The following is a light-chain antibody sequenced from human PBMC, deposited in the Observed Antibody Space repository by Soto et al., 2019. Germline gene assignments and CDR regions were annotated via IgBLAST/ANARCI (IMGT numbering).Light chain of an antibody. CDR1: SGHSSYI. J-gene: IGLJ3*02. CDR2: LEGSGSY. V-gene: IGLV4-60*02. Sequence: QLVLTQSSSASASLGSSVKLTCTLSSGHSSYIIAWHQQQPGKAPRYLMKLEGSGSYNKGSGVPDRSSGSSSGADRYLTISNLQFEDEADYYCETWDSNTRVFGGGTQLTVL. CDR3: ETWDSNTRV.